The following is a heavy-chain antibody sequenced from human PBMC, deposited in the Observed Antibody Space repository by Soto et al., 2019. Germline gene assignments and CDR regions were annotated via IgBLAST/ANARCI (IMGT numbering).Heavy chain of an antibody. Sequence: PSETLSLTCTVSGGSINSYYWSWIRQPAGKGLEWIGRIYTSGSTNYNPSLKSRVTMSVDTSKNQFSLKRSSVTAADTAVYYCARGHYFYGMDVWGQGTTVTVSS. CDR2: IYTSGST. CDR1: GGSINSYY. J-gene: IGHJ6*02. CDR3: ARGHYFYGMDV. V-gene: IGHV4-4*07.